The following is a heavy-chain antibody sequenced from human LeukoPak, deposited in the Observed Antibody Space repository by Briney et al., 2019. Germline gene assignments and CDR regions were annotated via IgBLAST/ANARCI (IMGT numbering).Heavy chain of an antibody. V-gene: IGHV4-34*01. CDR2: INHSGST. Sequence: SETLSLTCTVSGGSISSYYWSWIRQPPGKGLEWIGEINHSGSTNYNPSLKSRVTISVDTSKNQFSLKLSSVTAADTAVYYCARDSHTPYCSGGSCYSPRYYYGMDVWGQGTTVTVSS. CDR1: GGSISSYY. CDR3: ARDSHTPYCSGGSCYSPRYYYGMDV. D-gene: IGHD2-15*01. J-gene: IGHJ6*02.